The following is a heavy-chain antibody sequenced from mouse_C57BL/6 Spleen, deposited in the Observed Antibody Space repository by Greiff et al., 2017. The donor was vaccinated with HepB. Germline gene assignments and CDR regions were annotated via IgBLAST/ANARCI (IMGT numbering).Heavy chain of an antibody. CDR1: GFTFSSYA. CDR3: ARDSDYYGSRLYWYFDV. Sequence: EVQLVESGGGLVKPGGSLKLSCAASGFTFSSYAMSWVRQTPEKRLEWVATISDGGSYTYYPDNVKGRFTIYRDKTKNNQYLQMSHLKSEDTAMYYGARDSDYYGSRLYWYFDVWGTGTTVTVSS. V-gene: IGHV5-4*01. CDR2: ISDGGSYT. J-gene: IGHJ1*03. D-gene: IGHD1-1*01.